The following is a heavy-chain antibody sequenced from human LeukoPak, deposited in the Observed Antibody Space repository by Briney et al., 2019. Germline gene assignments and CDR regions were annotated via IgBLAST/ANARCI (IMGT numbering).Heavy chain of an antibody. Sequence: GGSLRLSCAAYGFTFSSYGMHWVRQAPGKGLEWVAFIRYDGSNKYYADSVKGRFTISRDNSKNTLYLQMNSLRAEDTAVYYCAKGRSEFVVVPAATDYWGQGTLVTVSS. V-gene: IGHV3-30*02. CDR1: GFTFSSYG. J-gene: IGHJ4*02. CDR2: IRYDGSNK. CDR3: AKGRSEFVVVPAATDY. D-gene: IGHD2-2*01.